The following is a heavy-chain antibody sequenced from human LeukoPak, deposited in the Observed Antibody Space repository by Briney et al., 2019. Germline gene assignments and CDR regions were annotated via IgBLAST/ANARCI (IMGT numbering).Heavy chain of an antibody. Sequence: SVKVSCKASGGTFSSYAISWVRQAPGQGLEWMGGIIPIFGTANYARKFQGRVTITADESTSTAYMELSSLRSEDTAVYYCASSKAPGGQWSWGHWFDPWGQGTLVTVSS. D-gene: IGHD6-19*01. V-gene: IGHV1-69*13. CDR2: IIPIFGTA. CDR3: ASSKAPGGQWSWGHWFDP. CDR1: GGTFSSYA. J-gene: IGHJ5*02.